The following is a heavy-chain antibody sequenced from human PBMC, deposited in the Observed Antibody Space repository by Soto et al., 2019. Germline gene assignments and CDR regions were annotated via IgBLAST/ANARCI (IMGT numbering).Heavy chain of an antibody. Sequence: QVQLVQSGAEVKKPGSSVKVSCKASGGTFSSYAISWVRQAPGQGLEWMGGIIPIFGTANYAQKFQGRVTITADESTSTAYRELGSLRSEDTAVYYCAGGLRFLEWLPDWYFDPWGRGTLVTVSS. D-gene: IGHD3-3*01. V-gene: IGHV1-69*01. CDR2: IIPIFGTA. J-gene: IGHJ2*01. CDR1: GGTFSSYA. CDR3: AGGLRFLEWLPDWYFDP.